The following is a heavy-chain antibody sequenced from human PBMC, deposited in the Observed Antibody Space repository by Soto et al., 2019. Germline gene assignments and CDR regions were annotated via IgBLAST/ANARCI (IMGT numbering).Heavy chain of an antibody. CDR1: GFTVSSNY. CDR2: IYSGGST. Sequence: GGSLRLSCAASGFTVSSNYMSWVRQAPGKGLEWVSVIYSGGSTYYANSVKGRFTISRDNSKNTVYLQMNSLTAEDTAVYYCARRGGGRTVELVAAFDIWGQGTMVTVSS. V-gene: IGHV3-53*01. D-gene: IGHD6-13*01. CDR3: ARRGGGRTVELVAAFDI. J-gene: IGHJ3*02.